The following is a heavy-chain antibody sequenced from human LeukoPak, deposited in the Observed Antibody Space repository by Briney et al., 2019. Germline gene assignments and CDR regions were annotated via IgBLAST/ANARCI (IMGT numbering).Heavy chain of an antibody. CDR3: ARAKRGYYDFWSGYSGRFDP. Sequence: GASVKVSCKASGYTFTSYDINWVRQATGQGLEWMGWMNPNSGNTGYAQKFQGRITITRNTSISTAYMELSSLRSEDTAVYYCARAKRGYYDFWSGYSGRFDPWGQGTLVTVSS. V-gene: IGHV1-8*03. D-gene: IGHD3-3*01. CDR1: GYTFTSYD. J-gene: IGHJ5*02. CDR2: MNPNSGNT.